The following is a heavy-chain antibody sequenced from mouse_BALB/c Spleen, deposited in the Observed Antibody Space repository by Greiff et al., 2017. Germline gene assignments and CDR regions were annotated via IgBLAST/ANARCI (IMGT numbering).Heavy chain of an antibody. J-gene: IGHJ4*01. Sequence: EVKLQESGGGLVKPGGSLKLSCAASGFTFSSYAMSWVRQTPEKRLEWVAYISSGGGSTYYPDTVKGRFTISRDNPKNTLFLQMTSLRSEDTAMYYCARSGNAMDYWGQGTSVTVSS. CDR2: ISSGGGST. D-gene: IGHD4-1*01. CDR1: GFTFSSYA. CDR3: ARSGNAMDY. V-gene: IGHV5-12-1*01.